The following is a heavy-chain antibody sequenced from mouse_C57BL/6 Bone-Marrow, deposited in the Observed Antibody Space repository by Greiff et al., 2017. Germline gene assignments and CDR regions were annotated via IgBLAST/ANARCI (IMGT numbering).Heavy chain of an antibody. J-gene: IGHJ2*01. CDR2: ISSGSSTI. V-gene: IGHV5-17*01. CDR1: GFTFSDYG. Sequence: DVMLVESGGGLVKPGGSLKLSCAASGFTFSDYGMHWVRQAPEQGLEWVAYISSGSSTIYYADTVKGRFTITRDNAKNTLFMQMTSVRSEDTARYYCARQGTFDYWGQGTTLTVSA. CDR3: ARQGTFDY.